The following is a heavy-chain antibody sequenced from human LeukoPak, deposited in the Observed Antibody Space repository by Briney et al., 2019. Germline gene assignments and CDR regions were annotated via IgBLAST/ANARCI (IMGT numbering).Heavy chain of an antibody. CDR1: GFTFSSYS. D-gene: IGHD3-3*01. CDR3: ARETYYDFWSGRDY. Sequence: PGGSLRLSCAASGFTFSSYSMNWVRQAPGKGLEWVSYISSSSSTIYYADSVKGRFTISRDNAKNSLYLQMNSLRAEDTAVYYCARETYYDFWSGRDYWGQGTLVTVSS. V-gene: IGHV3-48*04. J-gene: IGHJ4*02. CDR2: ISSSSSTI.